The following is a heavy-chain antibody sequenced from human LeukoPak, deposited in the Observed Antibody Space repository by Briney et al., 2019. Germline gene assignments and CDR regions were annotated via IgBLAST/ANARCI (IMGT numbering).Heavy chain of an antibody. CDR2: IHYAGST. V-gene: IGHV4-59*01. Sequence: SETLSLTCAVYGGSFSGYYWSWIRQSPGKGLECIGYIHYAGSTNYNPSLKSRVTISVETSKIQFSLKLKSVTAADTAVYYCARGGYYGSGNDFRFDPWGQGTLVTVSS. CDR1: GGSFSGYY. CDR3: ARGGYYGSGNDFRFDP. D-gene: IGHD3-10*01. J-gene: IGHJ5*02.